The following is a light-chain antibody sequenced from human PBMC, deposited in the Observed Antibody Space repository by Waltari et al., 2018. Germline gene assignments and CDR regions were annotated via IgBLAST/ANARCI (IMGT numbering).Light chain of an antibody. CDR1: QSVLYSSNNKNY. V-gene: IGKV4-1*01. CDR3: QQYYSTPYT. Sequence: DIVMTQSPDSLAGSLGERATIHCKSSQSVLYSSNNKNYLAWYQQKPGQPPKLLIYWASTRESGVPDRFSGSGSGTDFTLTISSLQAEDVAVYYCQQYYSTPYTFGQGSLLEIK. J-gene: IGKJ2*01. CDR2: WAS.